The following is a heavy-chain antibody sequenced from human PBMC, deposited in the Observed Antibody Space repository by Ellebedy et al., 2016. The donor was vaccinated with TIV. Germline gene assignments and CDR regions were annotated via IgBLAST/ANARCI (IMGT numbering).Heavy chain of an antibody. CDR1: GFIFSDYT. J-gene: IGHJ4*02. Sequence: PGGSLRLSCAASGFIFSDYTINWVRQAPGKGLEWVSSISSGSSYIYYADSMKGRFTISRDNAKNSLYLQMNSLRDEDTAVYYCARGVGPHHSYYFDYWGQGTLVTVSS. CDR3: ARGVGPHHSYYFDY. D-gene: IGHD1-26*01. V-gene: IGHV3-21*01. CDR2: ISSGSSYI.